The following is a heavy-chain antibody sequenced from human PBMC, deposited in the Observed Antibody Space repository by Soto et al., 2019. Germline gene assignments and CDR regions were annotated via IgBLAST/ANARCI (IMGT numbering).Heavy chain of an antibody. CDR2: ISSSTSHT. CDR1: GFTFSDYY. V-gene: IGHV3-11*05. Sequence: QVQLVESGGGLVKPGGSLRLSCAVSGFTFSDYYMTWIRQAPGKGLEWVSYISSSTSHTNYADSVKGLFTNSRDNAKNSLFLQMNSLRAEDTAVYYCARGRGAAADYFDFWGQGTLVTVSS. CDR3: ARGRGAAADYFDF. J-gene: IGHJ4*02. D-gene: IGHD6-13*01.